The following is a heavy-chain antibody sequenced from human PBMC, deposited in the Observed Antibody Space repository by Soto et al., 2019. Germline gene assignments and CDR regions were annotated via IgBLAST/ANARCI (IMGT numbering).Heavy chain of an antibody. V-gene: IGHV3-23*01. CDR2: IGESGTPT. D-gene: IGHD5-12*01. CDR1: GFTFSSYA. Sequence: GGSLRLSCAASGFTFSSYAMKWVRQAPGKGLEWVSLIGESGTPTYYADSVKGRFTISRDNAKNTLSLQMNSLRAEDTAVYYCARVGRYSGYDYYYYYYMDVWGKGTTVTVPS. J-gene: IGHJ6*03. CDR3: ARVGRYSGYDYYYYYYMDV.